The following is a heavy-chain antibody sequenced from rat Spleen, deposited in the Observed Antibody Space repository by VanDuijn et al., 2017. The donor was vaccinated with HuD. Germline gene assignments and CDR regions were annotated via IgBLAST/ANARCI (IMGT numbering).Heavy chain of an antibody. Sequence: EVQMVESGGGLVQPGRSLKLSCAASGFTFSDYGMAWVRQAPTKGLEWVASITNSGGSTYYRDSVKGRFTISRDNAKTTLYLRMDSLRSEDTATYYCTRAGYLRDWYFDFWGPGTMVTVSS. CDR3: TRAGYLRDWYFDF. CDR1: GFTFSDYG. D-gene: IGHD2-2*01. CDR2: ITNSGGST. J-gene: IGHJ1*01. V-gene: IGHV5-29*01.